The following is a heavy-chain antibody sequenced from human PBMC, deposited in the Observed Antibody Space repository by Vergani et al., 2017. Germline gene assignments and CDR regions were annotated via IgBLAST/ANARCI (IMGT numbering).Heavy chain of an antibody. CDR2: ISSGGSTI. V-gene: IGHV3-11*01. CDR3: ARDFVGYCSSTSCYQTEFDY. Sequence: QVQLVESGGGLVKPGGSLRLSCAASGFTFSDYYMSWIRQAPGKGLEWVSYISSGGSTIYYADSVKGRFTISRDNAKNSLYLQMNSLRAEDTAVYYCARDFVGYCSSTSCYQTEFDYWGQGTLVTVSS. CDR1: GFTFSDYY. D-gene: IGHD2-2*01. J-gene: IGHJ4*02.